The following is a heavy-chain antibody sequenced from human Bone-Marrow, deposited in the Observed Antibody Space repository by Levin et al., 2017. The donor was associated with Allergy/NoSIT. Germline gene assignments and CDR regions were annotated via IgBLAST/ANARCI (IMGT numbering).Heavy chain of an antibody. Sequence: SETLSLTCTVSGGSISSYYWSWIRQPPGKGLEWIGYIYYSGSTNYNPSLKSRVTISVDTSKNQFSLKLSSVTAADTAVYYCARGGAVTPDNWFDPWGQGTLVTVSS. D-gene: IGHD4-17*01. CDR1: GGSISSYY. J-gene: IGHJ5*02. CDR2: IYYSGST. CDR3: ARGGAVTPDNWFDP. V-gene: IGHV4-59*08.